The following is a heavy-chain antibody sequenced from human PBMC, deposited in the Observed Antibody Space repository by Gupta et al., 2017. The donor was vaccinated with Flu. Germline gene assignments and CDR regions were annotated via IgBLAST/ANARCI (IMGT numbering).Heavy chain of an antibody. J-gene: IGHJ5*01. D-gene: IGHD3-10*01. CDR2: AERGDSDT. V-gene: IGHV5-51*01. Sequence: ELKLLQSGAEVKKSGDSLTISCKASGYSFSAYCIGLVRKTAGKDVEWVGVAERGDSDTKYSPTFQGKVYISDDAYSNTAYWHWGSLRASDTAIYYCVRSGKGGYNVLTTYWMDWFDSWGRGTLVTVSS. CDR3: VRSGKGGYNVLTTYWMDWFDS. CDR1: GYSFSAYC.